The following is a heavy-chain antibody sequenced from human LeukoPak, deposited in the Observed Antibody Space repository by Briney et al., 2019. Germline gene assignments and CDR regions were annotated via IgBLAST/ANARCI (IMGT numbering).Heavy chain of an antibody. Sequence: GRSLRLSCAASGFTFDDYAMHWVRQAPGRGLEWVSGISWNSGSIGYADSVKGRFTISRDNAKNSLYLQMDSLRTEDTALYYCAKDGRYYGSGTPNWFDPWGQGTLVTVSS. D-gene: IGHD3-10*01. CDR3: AKDGRYYGSGTPNWFDP. CDR1: GFTFDDYA. CDR2: ISWNSGSI. J-gene: IGHJ5*02. V-gene: IGHV3-9*01.